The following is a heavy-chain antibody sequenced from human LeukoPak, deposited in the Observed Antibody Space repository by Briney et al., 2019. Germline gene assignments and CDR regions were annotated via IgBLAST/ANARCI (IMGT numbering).Heavy chain of an antibody. J-gene: IGHJ4*02. CDR2: IYYSGST. V-gene: IGHV4-59*01. CDR3: ASTTYYYDSSGYSADY. Sequence: PSETLSLTXTVSGGSISSYYWSWIRQPPGKGLEWIGYIYYSGSTNYNPSLKSRVTISVDTSKNQFSLKLSSVTAADTAVYYCASTTYYYDSSGYSADYWGQGTLVTVSS. D-gene: IGHD3-22*01. CDR1: GGSISSYY.